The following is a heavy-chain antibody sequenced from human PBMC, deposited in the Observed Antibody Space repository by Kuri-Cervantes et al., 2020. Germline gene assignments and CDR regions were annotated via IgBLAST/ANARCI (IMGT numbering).Heavy chain of an antibody. CDR1: GGSFSGYY. J-gene: IGHJ5*02. D-gene: IGHD6-19*01. Sequence: SETLSLTCAVYGGSFSGYYWSWIRQPPGKGLEWIGEINHSGSTNYNPSLKSRVTISVDTSKNQFSLKLSSVTAADTAVYYCARDSLSGSSGWYGGPSWFDPWGQGTLVTVSS. V-gene: IGHV4-34*01. CDR2: INHSGST. CDR3: ARDSLSGSSGWYGGPSWFDP.